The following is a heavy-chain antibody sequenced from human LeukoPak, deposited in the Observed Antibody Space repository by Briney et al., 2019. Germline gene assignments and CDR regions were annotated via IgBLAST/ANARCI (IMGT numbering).Heavy chain of an antibody. CDR2: IYYSGST. V-gene: IGHV4-39*01. CDR3: ATMGGTNWYLDY. J-gene: IGHJ4*02. Sequence: ASETLSLTCTVSGGSISSSSYYWGWIRQPPGKGLEWIGSIYYSGSTYYNPSLKSRVTISVDTSKNQFSLKLSSVTAADTAVYYCATMGGTNWYLDYWGQGTLVTVSS. D-gene: IGHD7-27*01. CDR1: GGSISSSSYY.